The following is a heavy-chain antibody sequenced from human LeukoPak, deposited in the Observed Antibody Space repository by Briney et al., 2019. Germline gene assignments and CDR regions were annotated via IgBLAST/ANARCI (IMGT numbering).Heavy chain of an antibody. Sequence: GGSLRLSCAVSGFTFSSFAMSWVRQAPGKGLEWVSGISGGGGTTYYAASVKGRFTISRDNSKNTLYLQMHSLRAEDTAVYYCAKDRVFYFDSSGYSCDYWGQGSLVTVSS. CDR1: GFTFSSFA. J-gene: IGHJ4*02. D-gene: IGHD3-22*01. CDR3: AKDRVFYFDSSGYSCDY. V-gene: IGHV3-23*01. CDR2: ISGGGGTT.